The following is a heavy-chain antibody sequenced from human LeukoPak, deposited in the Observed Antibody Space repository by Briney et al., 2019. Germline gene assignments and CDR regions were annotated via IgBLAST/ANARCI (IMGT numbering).Heavy chain of an antibody. Sequence: SETLSLTCTVSGGSISSYYWSWIRQPPGKGLEWIGYIYYSGSTNYNPSLKSRVTISVDTSKNQFSLKLSSVTAADTAVYYCARVTYYYDSSGYRGYYYYYYMDVWGKGTTVTVSS. CDR2: IYYSGST. J-gene: IGHJ6*03. CDR3: ARVTYYYDSSGYRGYYYYYYMDV. D-gene: IGHD3-22*01. CDR1: GGSISSYY. V-gene: IGHV4-59*01.